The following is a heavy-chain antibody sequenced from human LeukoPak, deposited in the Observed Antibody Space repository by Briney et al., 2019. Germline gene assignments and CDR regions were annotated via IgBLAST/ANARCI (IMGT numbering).Heavy chain of an antibody. Sequence: PSETLSLTCAVYGGSFSGYYWSWIRQPPGKGLEWIGEINHSGSTNYNPSLKSRVTISVDTYKNQFSLKLSSVTAADTAVYYCARLFTGATRDYWGQGTLVTVSS. CDR1: GGSFSGYY. CDR3: ARLFTGATRDY. V-gene: IGHV4-34*01. J-gene: IGHJ4*02. CDR2: INHSGST. D-gene: IGHD1-26*01.